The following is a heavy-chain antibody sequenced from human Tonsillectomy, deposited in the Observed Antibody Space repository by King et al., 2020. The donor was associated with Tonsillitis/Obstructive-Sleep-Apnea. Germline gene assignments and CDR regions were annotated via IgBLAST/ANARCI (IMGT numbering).Heavy chain of an antibody. CDR3: ARELPGGNWNYLDY. Sequence: VPLQESGPGLVKPSETLSLTCTVSGGSVSSGSYYWSWIRQPPGKGLEWIGYIYYSGSTNYNPSLKSRVTISVDTSKNQFSLKLSSVTAADTAVYYCARELPGGNWNYLDYWGQETLVTVSS. V-gene: IGHV4-61*01. J-gene: IGHJ4*02. CDR2: IYYSGST. D-gene: IGHD1-20*01. CDR1: GGSVSSGSYY.